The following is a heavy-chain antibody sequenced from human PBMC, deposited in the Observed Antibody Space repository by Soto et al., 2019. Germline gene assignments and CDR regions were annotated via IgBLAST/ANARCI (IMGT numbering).Heavy chain of an antibody. J-gene: IGHJ3*02. CDR3: ARDQGGSYYWVHAFDI. V-gene: IGHV4-61*01. CDR1: GGSVSSGSYY. CDR2: IYYSGST. D-gene: IGHD1-26*01. Sequence: SETLSLTCTVSGGSVSSGSYYWSWIRQPPGKGLEWIGYIYYSGSTNYNPSLKSRVTISVDTSKNQFSLKLSSVTAADTAVYYCARDQGGSYYWVHAFDIWGQGTMVTVSS.